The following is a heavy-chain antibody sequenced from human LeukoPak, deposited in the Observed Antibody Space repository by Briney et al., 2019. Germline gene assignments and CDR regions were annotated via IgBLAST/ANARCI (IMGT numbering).Heavy chain of an antibody. CDR3: ARVGQAGYVGYPLDY. CDR2: INSDGSST. CDR1: GFTFSSYW. J-gene: IGHJ4*02. V-gene: IGHV3-74*01. Sequence: QPGGSLRLSCAASGFTFSSYWMHWVRQAPGKGLMWVSRINSDGSSTSYADSVKGRFTISRDNAKNTLYLQMNSLRAEDTAVFYCARVGQAGYVGYPLDYRSQGTLVTVSS. D-gene: IGHD5-12*01.